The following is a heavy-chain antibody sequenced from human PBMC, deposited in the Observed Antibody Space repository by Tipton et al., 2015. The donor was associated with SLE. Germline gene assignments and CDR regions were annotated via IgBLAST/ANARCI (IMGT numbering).Heavy chain of an antibody. Sequence: TLSLTCTVSGGSFSNFYWSWIRQPPGKGLEWVGYIHYSGSTIYNPSLKSRVTMSVDTSKNQFSLKLSSVTAADTAVYYCATDAQGYTTSWTPDYYYHYMDVWGKGTTVTVSS. CDR2: IHYSGST. J-gene: IGHJ6*03. CDR3: ATDAQGYTTSWTPDYYYHYMDV. V-gene: IGHV4-59*12. D-gene: IGHD2-2*02. CDR1: GGSFSNFY.